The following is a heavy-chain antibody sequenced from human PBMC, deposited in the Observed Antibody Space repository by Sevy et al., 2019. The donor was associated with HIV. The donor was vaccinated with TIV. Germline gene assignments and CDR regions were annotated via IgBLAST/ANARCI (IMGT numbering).Heavy chain of an antibody. Sequence: GGSLRLSCAASGFTFSSYGMNWVRQAPGKGLEWVSSISSTSNFIYYADSVKGRFTISRDNAKNSLYLQMNSLRAEDTTVYHSARGEYCSSTTCSYFDYWGQGTLVTVSS. V-gene: IGHV3-21*01. CDR2: ISSTSNFI. CDR3: ARGEYCSSTTCSYFDY. D-gene: IGHD2-2*01. J-gene: IGHJ4*02. CDR1: GFTFSSYG.